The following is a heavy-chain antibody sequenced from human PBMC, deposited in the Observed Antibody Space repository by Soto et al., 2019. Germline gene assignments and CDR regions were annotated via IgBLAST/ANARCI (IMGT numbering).Heavy chain of an antibody. J-gene: IGHJ4*02. D-gene: IGHD1-1*01. CDR1: GGTFSSYA. CDR3: ARDTGNGGNDGPYYFDY. Sequence: VASVKVSCKASGGTFSSYAISWVRQAPGQGLEWMGGIIPIFGTANYAQKFQGRVTITADESTSTAYMELSSLRSEDTAVYYCARDTGNGGNDGPYYFDYWGQGTLVTVSS. V-gene: IGHV1-69*13. CDR2: IIPIFGTA.